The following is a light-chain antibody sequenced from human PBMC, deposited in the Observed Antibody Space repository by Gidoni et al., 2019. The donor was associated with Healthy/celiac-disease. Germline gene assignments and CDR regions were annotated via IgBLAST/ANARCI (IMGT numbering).Light chain of an antibody. CDR2: EGS. J-gene: IGLJ2*01. CDR3: CSYAGSSPPVV. Sequence: QSALTQPASESGSPGQSITISCTGTSSDVGSYNLVSWYQQHPGKAPKLMIYEGSKRPSGVSNRFSGSKSGNTASLTISGLQAEDEADYYCCSYAGSSPPVVFGGGTKLTVL. V-gene: IGLV2-23*01. CDR1: SSDVGSYNL.